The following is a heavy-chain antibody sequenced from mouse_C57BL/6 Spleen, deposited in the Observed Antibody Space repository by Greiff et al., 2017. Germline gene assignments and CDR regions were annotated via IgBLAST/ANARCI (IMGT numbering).Heavy chain of an antibody. CDR3: ARYSLYECYFDY. CDR2: IRNKANGYTT. Sequence: EVKLMESGGGLVQPGGSLSLSCAASGFTFTDYYMSWVRQPPGKALEWLGFIRNKANGYTTEYSASVKGRFTISRDNSPSILYLQMNALRAEDSATYYCARYSLYECYFDYWGQGTTLTVSS. CDR1: GFTFTDYY. D-gene: IGHD1-3*01. J-gene: IGHJ2*01. V-gene: IGHV7-3*01.